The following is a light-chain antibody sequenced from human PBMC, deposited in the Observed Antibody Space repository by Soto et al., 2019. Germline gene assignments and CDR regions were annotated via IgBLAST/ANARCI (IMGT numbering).Light chain of an antibody. CDR1: SSDVGSYNL. V-gene: IGLV2-23*01. Sequence: QSVLTQPASVSGSPGQSITISCTGTSSDVGSYNLVSWYQQHPGKAPKLMIYEGSKRPSGASNRFSGSKSGNTASLTISGLQAEDEADYYCCSYAGSSTHAVFGGGTQLTVL. J-gene: IGLJ7*01. CDR3: CSYAGSSTHAV. CDR2: EGS.